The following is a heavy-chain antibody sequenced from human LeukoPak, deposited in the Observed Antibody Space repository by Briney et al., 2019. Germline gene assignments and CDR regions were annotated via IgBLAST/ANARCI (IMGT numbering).Heavy chain of an antibody. D-gene: IGHD3-16*01. CDR3: AQDLGY. Sequence: GGSLRLSCAASGFTFDDYAMHWVRQAPGKGLEWVSGISWNSGSIGYADSVKGRFTISRDNAKNSLYLQMNSLRAEDTALYYCAQDLGYWGQGTLVTVSS. CDR2: ISWNSGSI. CDR1: GFTFDDYA. J-gene: IGHJ4*02. V-gene: IGHV3-9*01.